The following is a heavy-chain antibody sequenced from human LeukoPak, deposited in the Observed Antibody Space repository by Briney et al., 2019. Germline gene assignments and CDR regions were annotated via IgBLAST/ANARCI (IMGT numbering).Heavy chain of an antibody. Sequence: ASVKVSCKASGYTFTGYYIHWVRQAPGQGLEWMGWINPNSGGTIYAQKFRGRVTMTRDTSISTAYMELSRLRSDDTAVYYCARDYCGGDCYYDYWGQGTLVTVSS. J-gene: IGHJ4*02. V-gene: IGHV1-2*02. CDR2: INPNSGGT. D-gene: IGHD2-21*02. CDR3: ARDYCGGDCYYDY. CDR1: GYTFTGYY.